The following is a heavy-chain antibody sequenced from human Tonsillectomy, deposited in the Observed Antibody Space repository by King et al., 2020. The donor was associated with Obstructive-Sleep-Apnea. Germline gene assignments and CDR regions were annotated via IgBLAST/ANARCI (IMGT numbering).Heavy chain of an antibody. CDR3: AKDDYGDYVAAPDY. J-gene: IGHJ4*02. CDR2: ISYDGSKK. CDR1: GFTFSSYG. Sequence: GQLVQSGGGVVQPGRSLRLSCAASGFTFSSYGMHWVRQAPGKGLEWVAVISYDGSKKYYADSVKGRFTISRDNSKNTLYLQMNSLRAEDTAVYYCAKDDYGDYVAAPDYWGKGTLVTVSS. V-gene: IGHV3-30*18. D-gene: IGHD4-17*01.